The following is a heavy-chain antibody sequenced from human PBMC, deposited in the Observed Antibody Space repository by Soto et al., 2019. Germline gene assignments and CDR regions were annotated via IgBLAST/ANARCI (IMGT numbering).Heavy chain of an antibody. V-gene: IGHV4-34*01. D-gene: IGHD3-3*01. Sequence: QVQLQQWGAGLLKPSETLSLTCAVYGGSFSGYYWSWIRQPPGKGLEWIGEINHSGSTNYNPSLKSRVTISVDTSKNQFSLKLSSVTAAATAVYYCARVYYDFWSGSLGGWFDPWGQGTLVTVSS. CDR1: GGSFSGYY. J-gene: IGHJ5*02. CDR2: INHSGST. CDR3: ARVYYDFWSGSLGGWFDP.